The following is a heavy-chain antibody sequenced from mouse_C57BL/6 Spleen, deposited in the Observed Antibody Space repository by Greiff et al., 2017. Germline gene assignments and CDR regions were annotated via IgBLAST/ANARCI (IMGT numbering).Heavy chain of an antibody. CDR1: GYTFTDYY. CDR3: AFTTVVAYYAMDY. Sequence: EVQLQQSGPELVKPGASVKISCKASGYTFTDYYMNWVKQSHGKSLEWIGDINPNNGGTSYNQKFKGKATLTVDKSSSTAYMELRSLTSEDSAVYYCAFTTVVAYYAMDYWGQGTSVTVSS. D-gene: IGHD1-1*01. CDR2: INPNNGGT. V-gene: IGHV1-26*01. J-gene: IGHJ4*01.